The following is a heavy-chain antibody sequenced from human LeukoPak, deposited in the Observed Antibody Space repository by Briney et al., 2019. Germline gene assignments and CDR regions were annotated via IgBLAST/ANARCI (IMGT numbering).Heavy chain of an antibody. Sequence: TGGSLRLSCAASGFTFSSYAMHWVRQAPGEGLEWVAVISYDGSNKYYADSVKGRFTISRDNSKNTLYLQMNSLRAEDTAVYYCARDYYGSGSLDYWGQGTLVTVSS. D-gene: IGHD3-10*01. V-gene: IGHV3-30-3*01. J-gene: IGHJ4*02. CDR3: ARDYYGSGSLDY. CDR1: GFTFSSYA. CDR2: ISYDGSNK.